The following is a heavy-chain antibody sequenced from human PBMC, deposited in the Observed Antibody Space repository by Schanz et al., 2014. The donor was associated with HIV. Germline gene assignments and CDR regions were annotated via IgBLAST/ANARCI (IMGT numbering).Heavy chain of an antibody. Sequence: QVQVHQWGAGLLKPSETLTLTCVVSGGPFSGYYWTWIRQSPGKGLEWIGEIYQGGGTDYNPSFEGRVTISQAPSKSQVSLNLRYVTAADTAVYYCARGTDDFPPDSWGQGTPVIVSS. CDR1: GGPFSGYY. V-gene: IGHV4-34*01. CDR2: IYQGGGT. J-gene: IGHJ5*02. D-gene: IGHD3-3*01. CDR3: ARGTDDFPPDS.